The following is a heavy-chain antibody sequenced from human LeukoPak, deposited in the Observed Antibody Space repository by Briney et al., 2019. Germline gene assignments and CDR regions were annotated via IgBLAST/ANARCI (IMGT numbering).Heavy chain of an antibody. CDR3: AKAVVIVPTATPFDY. J-gene: IGHJ4*02. CDR1: GFTVGSNY. V-gene: IGHV3-23*01. CDR2: ISGRGANT. Sequence: GGSLRLSCAASGFTVGSNYMSWVRQAPGKGLEWVSAISGRGANTYYADSVKGRFTISRDNSKNTLYMQMNSLRAEDTAVYYCAKAVVIVPTATPFDYWGQGTLVTVSS. D-gene: IGHD2-2*01.